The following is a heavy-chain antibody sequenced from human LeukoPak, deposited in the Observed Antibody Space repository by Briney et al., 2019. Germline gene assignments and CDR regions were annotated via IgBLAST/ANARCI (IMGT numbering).Heavy chain of an antibody. V-gene: IGHV1-8*01. J-gene: IGHJ6*03. CDR2: MNPNSGNT. D-gene: IGHD3-10*01. Sequence: ASVKVSCKASGYTFTSYDINWVRQATGQGLEWMGWMNPNSGNTGYAQKFQGRVTMTRNTSISTAYMELSSLRSEDTAVYYCASDRSGPRRDYYMDVWGKGTTVTVSS. CDR3: ASDRSGPRRDYYMDV. CDR1: GYTFTSYD.